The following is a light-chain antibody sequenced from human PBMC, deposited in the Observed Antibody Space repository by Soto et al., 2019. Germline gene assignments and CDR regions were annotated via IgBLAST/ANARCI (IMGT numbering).Light chain of an antibody. CDR3: SSYAGSNIPV. CDR2: EVS. V-gene: IGLV2-8*01. CDR1: SSDVGGYNY. J-gene: IGLJ1*01. Sequence: QSVLTQPPSASGSPGQSVTISCTGTSSDVGGYNYVSWYQQHPGKAPKLMIYEVSKRPSGVPDRFSGSKSGNTAPLTVSGLQAEDEADYYCSSYAGSNIPVFGTGTKLTVL.